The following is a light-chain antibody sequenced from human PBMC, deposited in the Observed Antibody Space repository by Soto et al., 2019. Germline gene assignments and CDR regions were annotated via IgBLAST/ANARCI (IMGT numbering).Light chain of an antibody. CDR1: QSISSSL. CDR2: GAY. Sequence: EIVLTQSPGTLSLAPGKRATLSCRASQSISSSLAAYHQKRAGPATLLLFDGAYSSATGLPDRFSGSGSGAEIILTISRLQAEDVAVYCCQQYGSSSRTFGQGTKVDI. CDR3: QQYGSSSRT. J-gene: IGKJ1*01. V-gene: IGKV3-20*01.